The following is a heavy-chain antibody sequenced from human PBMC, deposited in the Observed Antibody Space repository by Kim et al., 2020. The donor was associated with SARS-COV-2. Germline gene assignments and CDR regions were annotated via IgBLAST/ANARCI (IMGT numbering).Heavy chain of an antibody. CDR3: AFGITMVRGVIFDY. Sequence: SVKVSCKASGGTFRNYAISWVRQAPGQGLEWMGRIIPLLDIPNYAQKFQGRVTITADKSTTTAYMELSSLRSEDTPMYYCAFGITMVRGVIFDYWGQGTLVTVSS. V-gene: IGHV1-69*04. D-gene: IGHD3-10*01. CDR2: IIPLLDIP. J-gene: IGHJ4*02. CDR1: GGTFRNYA.